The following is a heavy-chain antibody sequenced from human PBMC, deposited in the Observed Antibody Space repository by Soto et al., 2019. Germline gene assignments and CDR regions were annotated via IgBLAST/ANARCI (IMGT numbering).Heavy chain of an antibody. V-gene: IGHV1-2*02. CDR2: INPNSGGT. CDR1: GYTFTGYY. J-gene: IGHJ4*02. CDR3: ARGPTYYYASSGYPPTSDFDY. D-gene: IGHD3-22*01. Sequence: ASVKVSCKASGYTFTGYYMHWVRQAPGQGLEWMGWINPNSGGTNYAQKFQGRVTMTRDTSISTAYMELSRLRSDDTAVYYCARGPTYYYASSGYPPTSDFDYWGQGTLVTVSS.